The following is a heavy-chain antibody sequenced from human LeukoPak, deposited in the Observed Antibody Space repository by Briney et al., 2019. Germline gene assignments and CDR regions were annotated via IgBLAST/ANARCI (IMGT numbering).Heavy chain of an antibody. CDR1: GGSISSYY. D-gene: IGHD2-15*01. V-gene: IGHV4-59*01. CDR2: ISDSGST. J-gene: IGHJ4*02. CDR3: ARKISYISVFDY. Sequence: SETLSLTCTVSGGSISSYYWSWIRQPPGQGLGGIGYISDSGSTNYNPFLKSRITISGDTPGNQVSLKLSSVTAADTAVYYCARKISYISVFDYWGQGTLVTVSS.